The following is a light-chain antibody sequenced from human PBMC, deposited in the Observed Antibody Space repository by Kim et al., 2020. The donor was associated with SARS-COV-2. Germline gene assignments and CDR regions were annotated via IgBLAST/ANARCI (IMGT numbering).Light chain of an antibody. CDR2: GAS. CDR1: QTVSRNQ. V-gene: IGKV3-20*01. J-gene: IGKJ1*01. Sequence: LSPGERATLSCRASQTVSRNQLAWYQQKPGQAPRLLIYGASSRATGIPDRFSGRGFGTDFSLTISRLEPEDCAVYYCQQYGNSRTFGQGTKVDIK. CDR3: QQYGNSRT.